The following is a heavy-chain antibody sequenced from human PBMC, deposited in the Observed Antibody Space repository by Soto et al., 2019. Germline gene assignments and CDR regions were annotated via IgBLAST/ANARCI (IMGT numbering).Heavy chain of an antibody. CDR3: APAGAGYFEH. CDR1: GFAFSGSA. D-gene: IGHD2-2*01. Sequence: EMQLVESGGGLVQPGGSLKLSCAASGFAFSGSAIHWVRQASGKGLEWVGRIRSKANSYATTYAASAKGRFTISRDDSKNTAAPQMNSMTVGNTAVYYRAPAGAGYFEHWGQGTLVTVSS. CDR2: IRSKANSYAT. V-gene: IGHV3-73*02. J-gene: IGHJ1*01.